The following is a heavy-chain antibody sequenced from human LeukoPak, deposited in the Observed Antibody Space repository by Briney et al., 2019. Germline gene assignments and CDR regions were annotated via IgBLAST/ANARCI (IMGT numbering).Heavy chain of an antibody. CDR1: GFTFTSYS. J-gene: IGHJ4*02. Sequence: GSLRLSCAASGFTFTSYSMNWVRQAPGKGLEWVSSISSASSYIYYTDSLKGRFTISRDNAKNSLYLQMDSLRAEDTAVYFCARASQWLAFDNWGQGTLVTVSS. D-gene: IGHD6-19*01. V-gene: IGHV3-21*01. CDR2: ISSASSYI. CDR3: ARASQWLAFDN.